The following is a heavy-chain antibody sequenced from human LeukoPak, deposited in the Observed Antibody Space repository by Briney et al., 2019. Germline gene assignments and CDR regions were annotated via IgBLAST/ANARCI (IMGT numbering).Heavy chain of an antibody. CDR2: ISAYNGNT. D-gene: IGHD1-26*01. Sequence: ASVKVSCKAFGYTFTSYGISWVRQAPGQGLVWMGWISAYNGNTNFAQKLQGRVTMTTDTSTSTVYMELSSLRSEDTAVYYCARGSYPDAFDIWGQGTMVTVSS. CDR3: ARGSYPDAFDI. J-gene: IGHJ3*02. V-gene: IGHV1-18*01. CDR1: GYTFTSYG.